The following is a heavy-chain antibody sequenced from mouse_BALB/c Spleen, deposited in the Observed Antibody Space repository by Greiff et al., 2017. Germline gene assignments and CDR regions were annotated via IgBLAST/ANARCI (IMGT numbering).Heavy chain of an antibody. CDR2: IYPGDGDT. D-gene: IGHD2-2*01. V-gene: IGHV1-80*01. CDR1: GYAFSSYW. J-gene: IGHJ3*01. CDR3: ASVYYGYDAWFAY. Sequence: VQLQQSGAELVRPGSSVKISCKASGYAFSSYWMNWVKQRPGQGLEWIGQIYPGDGDTNYNGKFKGKATLTADKSSSTAYMQLSSLTSEDSAVYFCASVYYGYDAWFAYWGQGTLVTVSA.